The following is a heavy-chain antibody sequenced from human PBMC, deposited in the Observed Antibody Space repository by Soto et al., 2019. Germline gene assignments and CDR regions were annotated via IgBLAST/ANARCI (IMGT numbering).Heavy chain of an antibody. D-gene: IGHD2-2*01. J-gene: IGHJ6*03. CDR3: AKALRPSLNFFYYMDV. Sequence: EVQLLESGGGLVQPGGSLRLSCVVSGFTFSSYAMSWVRQAPEKGPEWVAVLGGNGFTTYYADSVKGRFTISGDKSKSTLCLQMNSLRADDTGVSYCAKALRPSLNFFYYMDVWGRGTSVTVSS. CDR2: LGGNGFTT. V-gene: IGHV3-23*01. CDR1: GFTFSSYA.